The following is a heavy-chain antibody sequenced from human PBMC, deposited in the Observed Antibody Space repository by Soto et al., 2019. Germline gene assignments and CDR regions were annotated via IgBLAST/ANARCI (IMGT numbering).Heavy chain of an antibody. Sequence: GGSVRLSCAASGFTFSSYAMSWVRQAPGKGLEWVSAISGSGGSTYYADSVKGRFTISRDNSKNTLYLQMNSLRAEDTAVYYCAKDGRAATRLYYFDYWGQGTLVTVS. D-gene: IGHD2-15*01. V-gene: IGHV3-23*01. CDR2: ISGSGGST. CDR1: GFTFSSYA. CDR3: AKDGRAATRLYYFDY. J-gene: IGHJ4*02.